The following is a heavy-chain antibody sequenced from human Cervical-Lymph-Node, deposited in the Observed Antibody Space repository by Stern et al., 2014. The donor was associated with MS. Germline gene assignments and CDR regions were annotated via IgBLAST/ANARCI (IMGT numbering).Heavy chain of an antibody. V-gene: IGHV1-2*02. CDR1: GFTFTSCY. CDR3: ARDMSTVTTPYFDY. CDR2: INANSGGT. Sequence: VQLVESGAEVRRPGASVKVACKASGFTFTSCYMHWVRQAPGQGLEWMGWINANSGGTNSAQKFQGRVTMTRETSISTVYMDLTGLTSDDTAIYYCARDMSTVTTPYFDYWGQGTLVTVPS. D-gene: IGHD4-17*01. J-gene: IGHJ4*02.